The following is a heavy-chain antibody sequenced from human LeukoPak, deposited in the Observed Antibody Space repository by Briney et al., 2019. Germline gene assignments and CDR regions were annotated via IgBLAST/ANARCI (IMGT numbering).Heavy chain of an antibody. D-gene: IGHD6-13*01. CDR1: GFTFSSYS. CDR3: ARDQEQQLAHFDY. V-gene: IGHV3-21*01. CDR2: ISSSSSYI. J-gene: IGHJ4*02. Sequence: RSLRLSCAASGFTFSSYSMNWVRQAPGKGLEWVSSISSSSSYIYYADSVKGRFTISRDNAKNSLYLQMNSLRAEDTAVYYCARDQEQQLAHFDYWGRGTLVTVSS.